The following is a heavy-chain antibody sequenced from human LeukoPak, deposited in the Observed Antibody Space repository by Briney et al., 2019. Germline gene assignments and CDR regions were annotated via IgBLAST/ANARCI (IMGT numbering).Heavy chain of an antibody. V-gene: IGHV1-3*01. CDR2: INAGNGNT. CDR3: ARDRGVDSSSWYPSNY. Sequence: VASVKVSCKTSGYTFTSYGITWLRQAPGQRLEWMGWINAGNGNTKYSQKFQGRVTITRDTSASTAYMELSSLRSEDAAVYYCARDRGVDSSSWYPSNYWGQGTLVTVSS. D-gene: IGHD6-13*01. J-gene: IGHJ4*02. CDR1: GYTFTSYG.